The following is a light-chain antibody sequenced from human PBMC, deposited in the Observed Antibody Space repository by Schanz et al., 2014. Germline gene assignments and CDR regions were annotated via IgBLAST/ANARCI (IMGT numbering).Light chain of an antibody. CDR1: SSDVGTYNY. Sequence: QSALTQPRSVSGSPGQSVTISCTGTSSDVGTYNYVSWYQQHPGKAPKVMIYDVRKRPSGVPDRFSGSKSGNTASLTISGLQAEDEADYYCATWDDGLTARVFGGGTKLTVL. J-gene: IGLJ3*02. CDR3: ATWDDGLTARV. CDR2: DVR. V-gene: IGLV2-11*01.